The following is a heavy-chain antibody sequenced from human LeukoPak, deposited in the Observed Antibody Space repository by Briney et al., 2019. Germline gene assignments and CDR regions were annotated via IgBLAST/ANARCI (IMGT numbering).Heavy chain of an antibody. D-gene: IGHD3-10*01. CDR1: GGSISSSSYY. Sequence: PSETLSLTCTVSGGSISSSSYYWGCIRQPPGKGLEWIGSIHYSGSTNYNPSLKSRVTISVDTSKNQFSLKLSSVTAADTAVYYCARRGHRYYYGSGSIGPVAPWGQGTLVTVSS. V-gene: IGHV4-39*07. CDR3: ARRGHRYYYGSGSIGPVAP. J-gene: IGHJ5*02. CDR2: IHYSGST.